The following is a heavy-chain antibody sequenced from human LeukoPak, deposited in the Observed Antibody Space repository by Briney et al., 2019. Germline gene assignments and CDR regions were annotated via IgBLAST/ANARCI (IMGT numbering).Heavy chain of an antibody. CDR1: GGSISGSDYY. CDR2: FYHSGSS. Sequence: SETLSLTCSVSGGSISGSDYYWGWVRQPPGKGLEWIGSFYHSGSSYYNSSLKSRLTMSVDPSKNQFSLKLTAVTAADTAVYYCARLGAVLTSVNWFDPWGQGTLVTVSS. D-gene: IGHD4/OR15-4a*01. CDR3: ARLGAVLTSVNWFDP. V-gene: IGHV4-39*07. J-gene: IGHJ5*02.